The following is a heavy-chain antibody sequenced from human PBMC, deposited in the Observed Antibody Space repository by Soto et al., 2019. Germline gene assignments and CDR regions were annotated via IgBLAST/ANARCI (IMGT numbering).Heavy chain of an antibody. Sequence: GGSQRLSCTASGVTFRSYGMNWVRQAPGKGLEWVSYISGDTRAIYYADSVKGRFAISRDNAKNSLYLQMNSLKDEDTAVYFCARDRDYACDYWGQGTLVTVSS. CDR2: ISGDTRAI. CDR1: GVTFRSYG. J-gene: IGHJ4*02. D-gene: IGHD2-2*01. CDR3: ARDRDYACDY. V-gene: IGHV3-48*02.